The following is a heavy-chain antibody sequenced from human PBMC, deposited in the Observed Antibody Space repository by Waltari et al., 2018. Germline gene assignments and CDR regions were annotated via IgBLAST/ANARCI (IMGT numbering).Heavy chain of an antibody. Sequence: QVQLQESGPGLEKPSETLSPTCAVSGYSISSGYYWGWIRQPPGKGLEWIGRTYDSGSTSDNPSLKRRVTIAVDTSKNQFSLKLSSVTAADTAVYYCARLLNGAFDFWRQGTMVTVSS. CDR3: ARLLNGAFDF. V-gene: IGHV4-38-2*01. D-gene: IGHD2-8*01. CDR1: GYSISSGYY. J-gene: IGHJ3*01. CDR2: TYDSGST.